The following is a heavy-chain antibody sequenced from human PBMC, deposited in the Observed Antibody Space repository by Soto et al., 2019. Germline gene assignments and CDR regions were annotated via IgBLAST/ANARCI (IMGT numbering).Heavy chain of an antibody. V-gene: IGHV1-69*01. CDR1: GGTFSSYA. CDR3: ARSQGSSTSLEIYYYYYYGMDV. J-gene: IGHJ6*02. Sequence: QVQLVQSGAEVKKPGSSVKVSCKASGGTFSSYAISWVRQDPGQGLEWMGGIIPISGTANYAQKFQGRVTITEDESTSTAYMELSSLRSEDTAVYYCARSQGSSTSLEIYYYYYYGMDVWGQGTTVTVSS. CDR2: IIPISGTA. D-gene: IGHD2-2*01.